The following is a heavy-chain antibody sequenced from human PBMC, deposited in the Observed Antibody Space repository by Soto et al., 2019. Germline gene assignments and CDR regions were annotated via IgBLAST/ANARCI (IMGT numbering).Heavy chain of an antibody. Sequence: EVRLVETGGGLIQPGGSLRLSCAASGGTVSSNYMSWVRQAPGKGLELGSVVYGGGSIFYADSLKGRFTSSRDNSKNTLYLQMNSRRAEDTAVYYWARGPTDYAPSGTVESWGPGTLVTVSS. D-gene: IGHD3-16*01. J-gene: IGHJ4*02. CDR3: ARGPTDYAPSGTVES. V-gene: IGHV3-53*02. CDR2: VYGGGSI. CDR1: GGTVSSNY.